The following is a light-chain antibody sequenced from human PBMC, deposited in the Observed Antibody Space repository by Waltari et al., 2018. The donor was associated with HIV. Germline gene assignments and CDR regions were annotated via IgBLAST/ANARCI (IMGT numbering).Light chain of an antibody. CDR3: QSYDSSLSGSV. CDR2: GNN. J-gene: IGLJ3*02. CDR1: SSNIGAGYD. V-gene: IGLV1-40*01. Sequence: QSVLTQPPSVSGAPGQRVTISCTGSSSNIGAGYDVHWYQHVPGRAPRLLIYGNNNRPSGVPDRFSGSKSGTSPSLAITGLQAEDEADYYCQSYDSSLSGSVFGGGTKLTVL.